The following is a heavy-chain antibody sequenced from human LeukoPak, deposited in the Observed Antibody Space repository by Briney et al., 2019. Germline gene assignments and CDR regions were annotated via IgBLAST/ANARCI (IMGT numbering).Heavy chain of an antibody. J-gene: IGHJ5*02. CDR1: GGSISSSSYY. CDR2: IYYSGST. V-gene: IGHV4-39*01. D-gene: IGHD6-13*01. CDR3: AGQVYGIAAAGAPGWFDP. Sequence: SKTLSLTCTVSGGSISSSSYYWGWIRQPPGKGLEWIGSIYYSGSTYYNPSLKSRVTISVDTSKNQFSLKLSSVAAADTAVYYCAGQVYGIAAAGAPGWFDPWGQGTLVTVSS.